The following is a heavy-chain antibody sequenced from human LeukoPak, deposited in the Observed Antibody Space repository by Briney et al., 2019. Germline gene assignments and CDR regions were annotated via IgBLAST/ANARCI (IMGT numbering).Heavy chain of an antibody. CDR2: IHHSGST. D-gene: IGHD2-15*01. V-gene: IGHV4-38-2*02. CDR3: ARGYCSGGSCYSYYYYNYMDV. CDR1: RYSISSGYY. Sequence: SETLSLTCTVSRYSISSGYYWGWIRQPPGKGLEWIGSIHHSGSTYYNPSLKSRVTISVDTSKNQFSLKPSSVTAADTAVYYCARGYCSGGSCYSYYYYNYMDVWGKGTTVTVSS. J-gene: IGHJ6*03.